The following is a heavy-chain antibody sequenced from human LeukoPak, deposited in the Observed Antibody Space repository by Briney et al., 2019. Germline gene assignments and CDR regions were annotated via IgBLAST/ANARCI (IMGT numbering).Heavy chain of an antibody. CDR1: GGSISSGSYY. J-gene: IGHJ4*02. Sequence: SETLSLTCTVSGGSISSGSYYWSWIRQFPGKGLEWIGYIYYRGSTISNPSLKSRVTISVDTTNNQFSLNLTSVTAADTAVYYCARHRRWELLELDYWGQGILATVSS. CDR2: IYYRGST. CDR3: ARHRRWELLELDY. D-gene: IGHD1-26*01. V-gene: IGHV4-61*01.